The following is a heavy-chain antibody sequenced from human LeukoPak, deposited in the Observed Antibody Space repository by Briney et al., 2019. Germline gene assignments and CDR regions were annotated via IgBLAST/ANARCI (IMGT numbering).Heavy chain of an antibody. V-gene: IGHV4-4*09. CDR2: IYTSGST. CDR1: GGSLSSYY. CDR3: ARTAVEDYDFWSGYWYYFDY. Sequence: SETLSLTCTVSGGSLSSYYWSWLRQPPGKGLEWIGYIYTSGSTKYNPSLKSRVTISVDTSKNQFSLKLSSVTAADTAVYYCARTAVEDYDFWSGYWYYFDYWGQGTLVTVSS. J-gene: IGHJ4*02. D-gene: IGHD3-3*01.